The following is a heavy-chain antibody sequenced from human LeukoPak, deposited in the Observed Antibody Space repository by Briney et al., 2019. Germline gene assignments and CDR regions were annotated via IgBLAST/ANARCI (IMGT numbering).Heavy chain of an antibody. Sequence: PGGSLRLSCAASGFTFSSYAMSWVRQAPGKGLEWVATISGSGVSTNYADSVKGRFTISRDNAKNSLYLQMNSLRAEDTAVYYCARGGRYYYDSSGWGYYYYGMGVWGQGTTVTVSS. CDR2: ISGSGVST. CDR1: GFTFSSYA. J-gene: IGHJ6*02. V-gene: IGHV3-23*01. CDR3: ARGGRYYYDSSGWGYYYYGMGV. D-gene: IGHD3-22*01.